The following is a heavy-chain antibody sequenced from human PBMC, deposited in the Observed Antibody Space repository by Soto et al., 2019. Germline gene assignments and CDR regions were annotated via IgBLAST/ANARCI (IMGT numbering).Heavy chain of an antibody. CDR3: ARYSSFSFDY. V-gene: IGHV4-34*01. D-gene: IGHD6-6*01. Sequence: SETLSLTCGVSGGSFDGYYWSWIRQSPGKGLEWIGEISGSGATNYNPALESRVSLSLDTSKNQFSLKLDSVTASDTAVYYCARYSSFSFDYWGQGTLVTVSS. J-gene: IGHJ4*02. CDR1: GGSFDGYY. CDR2: ISGSGAT.